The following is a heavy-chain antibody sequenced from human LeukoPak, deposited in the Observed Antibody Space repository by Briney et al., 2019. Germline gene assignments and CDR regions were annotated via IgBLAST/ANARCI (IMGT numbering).Heavy chain of an antibody. CDR2: INQDGSEK. V-gene: IGHV3-7*01. CDR1: GSTSSRNF. CDR3: ASGAGWESGY. D-gene: IGHD1-26*01. J-gene: IGHJ4*02. Sequence: GGSLRLSCAVSGSTSSRNFMSWVRQTPEKLLEWVANINQDGSEKNYGDSVKGQFTISRDNAKNSLFLQMNSLRAEETAIYYCASGAGWESGYWGQGTLVTVSS.